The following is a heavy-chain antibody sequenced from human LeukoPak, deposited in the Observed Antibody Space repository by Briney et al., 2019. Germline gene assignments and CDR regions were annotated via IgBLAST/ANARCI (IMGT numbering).Heavy chain of an antibody. Sequence: SETLSLTCTVSGGSISSHYWSWIRQPPGKGLEWIGYIYYSGSTNYNPSLKSRVTISVDTSKNQFSLKLSSVTAADTAVYYCARLEWLLYDFDYWGQGTLVTVSS. CDR3: ARLEWLLYDFDY. CDR2: IYYSGST. J-gene: IGHJ4*02. D-gene: IGHD3-3*01. CDR1: GGSISSHY. V-gene: IGHV4-59*11.